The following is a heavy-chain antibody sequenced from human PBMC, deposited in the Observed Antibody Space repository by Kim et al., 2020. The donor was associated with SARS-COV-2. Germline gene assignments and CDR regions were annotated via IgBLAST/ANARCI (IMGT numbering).Heavy chain of an antibody. D-gene: IGHD3-9*01. V-gene: IGHV4-34*04. J-gene: IGHJ4*02. Sequence: PSHKGRATISVDTSKNQFSLKLSSVTAADTAVYYCARGYDILTGYSYFDYWGQGTLVIVSS. CDR3: ARGYDILTGYSYFDY.